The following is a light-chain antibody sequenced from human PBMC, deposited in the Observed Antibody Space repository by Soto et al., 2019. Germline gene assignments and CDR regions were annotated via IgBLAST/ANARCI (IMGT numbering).Light chain of an antibody. V-gene: IGLV1-44*01. Sequence: QSVLTQPPSASGTPGLSVTLYCSGGSSNVGTNTVSWYQLLPGTAPKLLIYINDQRPSGVPDRFSGSKSGTSASLAITGLQSEDEGIYYCATWDDSLSGRVFGGGTKLTVL. CDR2: IND. J-gene: IGLJ3*02. CDR1: SSNVGTNT. CDR3: ATWDDSLSGRV.